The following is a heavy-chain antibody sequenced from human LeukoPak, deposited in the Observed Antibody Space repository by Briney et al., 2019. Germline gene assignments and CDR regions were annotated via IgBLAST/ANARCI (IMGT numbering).Heavy chain of an antibody. CDR2: IYYSGST. CDR3: ARLIGGYYFDY. V-gene: IGHV4-59*08. Sequence: PSETLSLTCTVSGGSISSYYWSWIRQPPGKGLEWIGYIYYSGSTSYNPSLKSRVTISVDTSKNQFSLKLSSVTAADTAVYYCARLIGGYYFDYWGQGTLVTVSS. D-gene: IGHD1-26*01. CDR1: GGSISSYY. J-gene: IGHJ4*02.